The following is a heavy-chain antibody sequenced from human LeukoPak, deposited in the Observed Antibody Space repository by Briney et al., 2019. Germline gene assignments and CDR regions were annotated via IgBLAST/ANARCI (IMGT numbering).Heavy chain of an antibody. CDR3: ARSRPQFSAPRYFSNPVGWFDS. V-gene: IGHV4-34*01. D-gene: IGHD4-11*01. CDR1: GGSFSGYY. Sequence: KASETLSLTCAVDGGSFSGYYWSWIRQPPGKGLEWIGEIYHSGSTNYHPSLKSRVTISVDTSNKQFSLRLSSVTAADTAVYYCARSRPQFSAPRYFSNPVGWFDSWGQGTLVTVSS. J-gene: IGHJ5*01. CDR2: IYHSGST.